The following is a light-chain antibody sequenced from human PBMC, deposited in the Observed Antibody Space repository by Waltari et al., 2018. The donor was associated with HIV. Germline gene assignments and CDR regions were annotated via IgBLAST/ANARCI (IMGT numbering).Light chain of an antibody. CDR2: SND. CDR3: QSYDSSLNGYI. Sequence: QSVLTQPPSVSGAPGQRIIIPCAGNSANIGAASDVHWYQQFPGTAPKVLITSNDNRRSGVPDRFSASKSGTSASLAITGLQADDEADYFCQSYDSSLNGYIFGSGTTVTVL. CDR1: SANIGAASD. J-gene: IGLJ1*01. V-gene: IGLV1-40*01.